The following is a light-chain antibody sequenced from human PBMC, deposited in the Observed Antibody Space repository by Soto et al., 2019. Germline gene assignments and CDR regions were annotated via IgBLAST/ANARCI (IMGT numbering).Light chain of an antibody. J-gene: IGKJ2*01. CDR3: QQAKSFPYT. CDR1: QSLDNW. V-gene: IGKV1-12*01. CDR2: AAY. Sequence: DIQMTHSPSSVSASVGDTVTISCRASQSLDNWLAWYQQKPGNAPRLLIYAAYTLENGVPSRFSGSGSGSDFTLTISSLQPEDFASYYCQQAKSFPYTFGQGTKVEI.